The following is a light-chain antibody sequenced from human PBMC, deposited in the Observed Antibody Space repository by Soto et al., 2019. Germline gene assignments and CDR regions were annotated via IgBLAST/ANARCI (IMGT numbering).Light chain of an antibody. CDR2: GAS. J-gene: IGKJ2*01. CDR1: QSVSSSY. CDR3: QQYGSSPPYT. V-gene: IGKV3-20*01. Sequence: EIVLTQSPGTLSFSPGERATLSCSARQSVSSSYLAWYQQKPGQAPRLLIYGASSRATGIPDRFSGSGSGTDFTLTISRLEPEDFAVYYCQQYGSSPPYTFGQGTKLEIK.